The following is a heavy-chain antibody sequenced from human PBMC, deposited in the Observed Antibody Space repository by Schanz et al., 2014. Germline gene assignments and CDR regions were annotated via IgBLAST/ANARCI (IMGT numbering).Heavy chain of an antibody. D-gene: IGHD1-26*01. Sequence: VQLVESGGTLVKPGGSLRLSCVVSGFTFSDYYMSWIRQAPGKGLEWVSAISGSGGSTYYADSVKGRFTISRDNSKNTLYLQLNSLRAEDTAVYYCAKEVGATLFHWFDPWGQGTLVTVSS. CDR1: GFTFSDYY. CDR3: AKEVGATLFHWFDP. V-gene: IGHV3-23*04. CDR2: ISGSGGST. J-gene: IGHJ5*02.